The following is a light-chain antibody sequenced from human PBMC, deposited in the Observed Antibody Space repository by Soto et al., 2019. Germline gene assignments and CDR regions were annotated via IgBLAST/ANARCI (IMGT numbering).Light chain of an antibody. CDR1: SSDFGGYNY. V-gene: IGLV2-11*01. CDR2: DVS. Sequence: QSALTQPRSVSGSPGQSVTISCTGTSSDFGGYNYVSWYQHHPGKAPKLMIYDVSERPSGVPDRFSGSKSGNTASLTISGLQAEDEADYYCCSYAGSYTFYVFGTGTKLTVL. J-gene: IGLJ1*01. CDR3: CSYAGSYTFYV.